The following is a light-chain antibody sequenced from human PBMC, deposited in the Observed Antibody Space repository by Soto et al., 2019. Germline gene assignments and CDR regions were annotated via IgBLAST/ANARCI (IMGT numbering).Light chain of an antibody. CDR1: SSDVGGYNY. J-gene: IGLJ1*01. CDR3: SSYTSSSTLV. Sequence: LTPPASVSGSPGHSITISCTGTSSDVGGYNYVSWYQQHPGKAPKLMIYDVSNRLSGVSNRFSGSKSGNTASLTISGLQAEDEADYYCSSYTSSSTLVFGTGTKVTVL. CDR2: DVS. V-gene: IGLV2-14*01.